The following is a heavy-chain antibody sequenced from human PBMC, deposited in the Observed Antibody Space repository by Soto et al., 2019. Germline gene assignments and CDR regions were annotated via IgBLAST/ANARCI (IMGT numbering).Heavy chain of an antibody. CDR2: INHSGST. CDR1: GGSFSGYY. J-gene: IGHJ6*03. D-gene: IGHD2-2*01. CDR3: ARGRCSSTSCYWGPYYYYYMDV. Sequence: SETLSLTCAVYGGSFSGYYWSWIRQPPGKGLEWIGEINHSGSTNYNPSLKSRVTISVDTSKNQFSLKLSSVTAADTAVYYCARGRCSSTSCYWGPYYYYYMDVWGKGTTVTVSS. V-gene: IGHV4-34*01.